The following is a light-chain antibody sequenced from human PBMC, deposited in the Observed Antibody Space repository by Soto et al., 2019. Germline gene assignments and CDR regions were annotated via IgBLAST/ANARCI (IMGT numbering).Light chain of an antibody. CDR3: QKYDTAPFT. CDR2: AAS. Sequence: DVHMTQSPSSLSASVGDTVTITCRASQGIAFYLAWFQQRPGKAPNLLISAASNLQSGVPSRFSGSGSGTDFTLTISSLQPEDVATYYCQKYDTAPFTFGPG. CDR1: QGIAFY. J-gene: IGKJ3*01. V-gene: IGKV1-27*01.